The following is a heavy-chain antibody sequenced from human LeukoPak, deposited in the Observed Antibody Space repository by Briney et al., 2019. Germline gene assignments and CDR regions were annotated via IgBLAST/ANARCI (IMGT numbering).Heavy chain of an antibody. Sequence: ASVTVSFKASGYTFTIYCMHWVRQAPGQGLGWMGIINPSGGSTSYAQKFQGRVTMTRDMSTSTVYMELSSLRSEDTAVYYCASQGYSSSSFLGGRAFDYWGQGTLVTVSS. CDR1: GYTFTIYC. J-gene: IGHJ4*02. CDR3: ASQGYSSSSFLGGRAFDY. V-gene: IGHV1-46*01. D-gene: IGHD6-6*01. CDR2: INPSGGST.